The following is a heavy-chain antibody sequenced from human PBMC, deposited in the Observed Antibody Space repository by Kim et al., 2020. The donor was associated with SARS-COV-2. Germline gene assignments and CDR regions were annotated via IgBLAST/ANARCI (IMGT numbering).Heavy chain of an antibody. CDR2: IKSKTDGGTT. CDR3: ITSVGCRGGSCLAIDY. V-gene: IGHV3-15*01. J-gene: IGHJ4*02. D-gene: IGHD2-15*01. Sequence: GGSLRLSCAASGFTFSNAWMSWVRQAPGKGLEWVGRIKSKTDGGTTDYAAPVKGRFTISGDDSKDTLYLQMNSLRTEDTAVYFCITSVGCRGGSCLAIDYWGQGTLVTVSS. CDR1: GFTFSNAW.